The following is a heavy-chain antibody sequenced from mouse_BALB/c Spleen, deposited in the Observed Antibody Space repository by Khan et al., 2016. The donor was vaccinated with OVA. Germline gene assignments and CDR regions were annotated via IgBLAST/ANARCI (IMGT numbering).Heavy chain of an antibody. CDR1: GYSITGGYS. V-gene: IGHV3-1*02. J-gene: IGHJ1*01. Sequence: VQLQQSGPDLVKPSQSLSLTCIVTGYSITGGYSWHWIRQFPGNKLEWMGYIHYSGSTNYNPSLKSRISITRDTSKNQFFLQLNSVTTEDTATYYCARSGTTVVAYWYFDVWGAGTTVTVSS. CDR3: ARSGTTVVAYWYFDV. D-gene: IGHD1-1*01. CDR2: IHYSGST.